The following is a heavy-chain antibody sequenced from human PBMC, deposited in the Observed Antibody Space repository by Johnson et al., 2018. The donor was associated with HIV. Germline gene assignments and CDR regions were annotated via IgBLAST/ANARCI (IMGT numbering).Heavy chain of an antibody. D-gene: IGHD6-13*01. CDR1: GFTFSSYG. CDR2: ISYDGGNK. CDR3: AKDKDVLQQLVVGSGDAFNI. J-gene: IGHJ3*02. Sequence: QVQLVESGGGVVQPGRSLRLSCAASGFTFSSYGMHWVRQAPGKGLEWVAVISYDGGNKYYADSVKGRFTISRDNSKNTLYLQMNSLRAEDTAVYYCAKDKDVLQQLVVGSGDAFNIWGRGTTVTVSS. V-gene: IGHV3-30*18.